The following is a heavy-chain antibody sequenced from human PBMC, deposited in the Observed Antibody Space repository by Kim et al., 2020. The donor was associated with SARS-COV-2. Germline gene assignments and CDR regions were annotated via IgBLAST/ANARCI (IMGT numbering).Heavy chain of an antibody. Sequence: SVKVSCKASGGTFSSYAISWVRQAPGQGLEWMGGIIPIFGTANYAQKFQGRVTITADESTSTAYMELSSLRSEDTAVYYCARVRGDYYDSSGPNDYWGQGTLVTVSS. D-gene: IGHD3-22*01. CDR1: GGTFSSYA. CDR3: ARVRGDYYDSSGPNDY. J-gene: IGHJ4*02. CDR2: IIPIFGTA. V-gene: IGHV1-69*13.